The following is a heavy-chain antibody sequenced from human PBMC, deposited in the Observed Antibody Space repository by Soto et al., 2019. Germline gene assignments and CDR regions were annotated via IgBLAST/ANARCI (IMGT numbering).Heavy chain of an antibody. Sequence: SETLSLTCAVYGGSFSGYYWSWIRQPPGKGLEWIGEINHSGSTNYNPSLKSRVTISVDTSKNQFSLKLSSVTAADTAVYYCARQTTVTTGDDYWGQGTLVTVSS. CDR1: GGSFSGYY. D-gene: IGHD4-17*01. V-gene: IGHV4-34*01. J-gene: IGHJ4*02. CDR2: INHSGST. CDR3: ARQTTVTTGDDY.